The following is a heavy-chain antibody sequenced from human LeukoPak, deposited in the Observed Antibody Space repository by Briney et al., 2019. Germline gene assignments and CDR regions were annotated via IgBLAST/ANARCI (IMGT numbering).Heavy chain of an antibody. Sequence: GGSLRLSCAASGFTVSSNYMSWVRQAPGKGLEWVSVIYNGGSTYYADSVKGRFTISRDNSKNTLYLQMNSLRVEDTAVYYCARAGNALDGMDVWGQGTTVTVSS. V-gene: IGHV3-66*01. D-gene: IGHD4-23*01. J-gene: IGHJ6*02. CDR3: ARAGNALDGMDV. CDR1: GFTVSSNY. CDR2: IYNGGST.